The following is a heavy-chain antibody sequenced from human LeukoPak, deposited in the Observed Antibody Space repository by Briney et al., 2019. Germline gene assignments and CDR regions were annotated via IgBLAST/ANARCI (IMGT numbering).Heavy chain of an antibody. CDR2: INHSGST. Sequence: SETLSLTCAVYSGSFRGYYWSWIRQPPGKGLEWIGEINHSGSTNYNPSLKSRVTISVDTSKNQFSLKLSSVTAADTAVYYCARGRGWLRPFHFDYWGQGTLVTVSS. J-gene: IGHJ4*02. V-gene: IGHV4-34*01. CDR3: ARGRGWLRPFHFDY. D-gene: IGHD5-12*01. CDR1: SGSFRGYY.